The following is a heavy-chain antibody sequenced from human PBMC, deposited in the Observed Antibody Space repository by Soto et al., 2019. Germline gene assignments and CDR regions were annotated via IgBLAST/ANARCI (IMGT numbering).Heavy chain of an antibody. J-gene: IGHJ4*02. CDR1: GYFFTSYY. Sequence: ASVKVSCKTSGYFFTSYYIHWVRQAPGQGLEWMGWINPNNGGTNSAQKFQGRVTMTSDTSINTAYMEITSLRSDDTALYYCAREANYAGGSFSLGLWGQGTLVSVSS. D-gene: IGHD3-10*02. CDR2: INPNNGGT. V-gene: IGHV1-2*02. CDR3: AREANYAGGSFSLGL.